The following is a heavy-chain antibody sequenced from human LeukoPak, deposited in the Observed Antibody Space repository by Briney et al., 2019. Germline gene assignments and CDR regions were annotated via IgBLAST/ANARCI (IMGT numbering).Heavy chain of an antibody. V-gene: IGHV4-61*02. Sequence: SETLSLTCTVSGGSISSGSYYWSCIRQPAGKGLEWIVRIYTSGSTNYNPSLKSRVTISVDTSKNQFSLKLSSVTAADTAVYYCARDVDGYSSGWYTGGFDYWGQGTLVTVSS. CDR1: GGSISSGSYY. J-gene: IGHJ4*02. D-gene: IGHD6-19*01. CDR2: IYTSGST. CDR3: ARDVDGYSSGWYTGGFDY.